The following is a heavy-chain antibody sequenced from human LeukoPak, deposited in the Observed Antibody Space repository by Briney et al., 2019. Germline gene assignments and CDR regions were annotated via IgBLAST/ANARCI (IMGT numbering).Heavy chain of an antibody. V-gene: IGHV1-69*13. D-gene: IGHD1-26*01. Sequence: SVKVSCKASGGIFSSCAINWVRQAPGQGLEWMGRIIPMFGTANYAQKFQGRVTITADESTSTAYMELSSLRSEDTAVYYCARDASPGVGASFDYWGQGTLVTVSS. CDR3: ARDASPGVGASFDY. CDR2: IIPMFGTA. CDR1: GGIFSSCA. J-gene: IGHJ4*02.